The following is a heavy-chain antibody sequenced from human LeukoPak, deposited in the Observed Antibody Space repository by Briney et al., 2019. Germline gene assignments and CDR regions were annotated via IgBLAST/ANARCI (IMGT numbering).Heavy chain of an antibody. J-gene: IGHJ4*02. Sequence: VSGPTLVNPTQTLTLTCTFSGFSLSTSGVGVGWIRQPPGKALEWLALIYWNDDKRYSPSLKSRLTITKDTSKNQVVLTMTNMDPVDTATYYCAHRYTYNWNDGFDYWGQGTLVTVSS. CDR2: IYWNDDK. V-gene: IGHV2-5*01. CDR1: GFSLSTSGVG. CDR3: AHRYTYNWNDGFDY. D-gene: IGHD1-1*01.